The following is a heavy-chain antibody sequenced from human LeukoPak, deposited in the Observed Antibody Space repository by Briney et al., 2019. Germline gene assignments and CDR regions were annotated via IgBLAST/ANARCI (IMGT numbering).Heavy chain of an antibody. Sequence: ASLKVSCKASGYTFTAYYIHWVRQAPGQGLEWMGWINPNSGGTNYAQKFQGRVTMTRDTSISAVYMELNRLRSDDTAVYYCARDGRDGYNLVHYWGQGTLVTVSS. CDR2: INPNSGGT. CDR3: ARDGRDGYNLVHY. J-gene: IGHJ4*02. CDR1: GYTFTAYY. V-gene: IGHV1-2*02. D-gene: IGHD5-24*01.